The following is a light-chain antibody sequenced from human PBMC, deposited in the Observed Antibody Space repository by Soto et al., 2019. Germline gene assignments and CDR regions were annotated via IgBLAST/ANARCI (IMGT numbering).Light chain of an antibody. CDR1: QSVSSSY. CDR3: QQYGSSLFT. Sequence: IVLTQSPGTLSLSPGERATLSCRASQSVSSSYLAWYQQNPGQAPRLLIYGASSRATGIPDRFSGSGSGTDFTLTISRLEPEDFAVYYCQQYGSSLFTFGQGTRMEI. CDR2: GAS. V-gene: IGKV3-20*01. J-gene: IGKJ5*01.